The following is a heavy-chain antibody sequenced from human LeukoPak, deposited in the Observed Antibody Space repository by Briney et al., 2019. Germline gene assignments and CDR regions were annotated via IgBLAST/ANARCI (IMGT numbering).Heavy chain of an antibody. J-gene: IGHJ4*02. CDR3: AKWKYSNSGIDDY. D-gene: IGHD6-6*01. CDR2: ISGSGDNT. CDR1: GFTFSRYA. Sequence: GGSLRLSCAASGFTFSRYAMSWVRQVPGKGLEWVSVISGSGDNTYYADSVKGRFTISRDNSKNMLYLQMNSLRAEDTAVYYCAKWKYSNSGIDDYWGQGTLVTVSS. V-gene: IGHV3-23*01.